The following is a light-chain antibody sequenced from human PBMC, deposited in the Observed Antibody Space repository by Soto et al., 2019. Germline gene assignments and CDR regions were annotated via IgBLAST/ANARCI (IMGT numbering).Light chain of an antibody. CDR1: SSDVGGYNY. V-gene: IGLV2-14*01. Sequence: SGLTQPAAGSGSPGRSITISCPGTSSDVGGYNYVSWYQQHPGKAPKLMIYDVSNRPSGVSNRFSGSKSGNTASLTISGLQAEDEADYYCSSYTSSSTYDFGTGTKVTVL. CDR2: DVS. CDR3: SSYTSSSTYD. J-gene: IGLJ1*01.